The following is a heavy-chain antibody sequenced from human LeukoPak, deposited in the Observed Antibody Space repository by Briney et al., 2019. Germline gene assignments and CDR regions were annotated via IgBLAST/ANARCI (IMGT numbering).Heavy chain of an antibody. J-gene: IGHJ3*02. V-gene: IGHV3-66*02. CDR3: ARERGWNNTPGSFDI. CDR1: GFTVSRNY. D-gene: IGHD1/OR15-1a*01. Sequence: GGSLRLSCAASGFTVSRNYMSWVRQAPGKGLEWVSVIYSGGSTYYADSVKGRFTISRDNSKNTLYLQMNSLRAEDTAVYYCARERGWNNTPGSFDIWGQGTMVTVSS. CDR2: IYSGGST.